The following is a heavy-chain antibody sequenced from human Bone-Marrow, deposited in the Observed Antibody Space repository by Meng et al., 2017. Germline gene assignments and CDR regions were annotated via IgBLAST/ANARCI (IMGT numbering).Heavy chain of an antibody. D-gene: IGHD2-15*01. CDR1: GGTFSSYT. V-gene: IGHV1-69*04. J-gene: IGHJ4*02. CDR2: IIPILGIA. Sequence: SVKVSCKASGGTFSSYTISWVRQAPGQGLEWMGRIIPILGIANYAQKFQGRVTITADESTSTAYMELSSLRSEDTAVYYCARDGEYCSGGSCYLCWGQGTLVTVSS. CDR3: ARDGEYCSGGSCYLC.